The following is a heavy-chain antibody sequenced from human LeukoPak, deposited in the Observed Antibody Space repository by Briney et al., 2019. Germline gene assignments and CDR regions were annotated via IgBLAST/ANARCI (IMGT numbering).Heavy chain of an antibody. CDR1: GFTFSSYA. CDR3: AKDRVDDSSGYYATEIDY. J-gene: IGHJ4*02. CDR2: ISGGGGST. D-gene: IGHD3-22*01. Sequence: GGSLRLSCAASGFTFSSYAMSWVRQAPGKGLEWVSGISGGGGSTYYADSVKGRFTISRDNSKNTLYLQMNSLRAEDTAVYYCAKDRVDDSSGYYATEIDYWGQGTLVTVSS. V-gene: IGHV3-23*01.